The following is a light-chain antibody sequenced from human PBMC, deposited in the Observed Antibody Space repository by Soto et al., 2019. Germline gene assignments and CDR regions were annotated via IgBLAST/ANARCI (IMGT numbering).Light chain of an antibody. Sequence: QSVLTQPPSVSAAPGQKVTISCSGSSSNIGINYVSWYQQVPGTAPKLLIYDNSMRPSGIPDRFSGSKSGTSATLGITGLQTGDEADYYCGTWDDSLSAVVLGGGTKLTVL. V-gene: IGLV1-51*01. CDR3: GTWDDSLSAVV. CDR1: SSNIGINY. J-gene: IGLJ2*01. CDR2: DNS.